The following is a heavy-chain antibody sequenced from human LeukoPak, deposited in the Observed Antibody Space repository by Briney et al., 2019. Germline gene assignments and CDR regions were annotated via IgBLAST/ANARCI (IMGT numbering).Heavy chain of an antibody. Sequence: SETLSLTCTVSGGSISSYYWSWIRQPPGKGLEWIGYIHYSGNTNYNPSLESRVTMSVDTSKNQLSLKLSSVTDADTAVYYCASASKWLHFGSWGQGSLVTVSS. J-gene: IGHJ4*02. D-gene: IGHD5-24*01. CDR1: GGSISSYY. V-gene: IGHV4-59*08. CDR3: ASASKWLHFGS. CDR2: IHYSGNT.